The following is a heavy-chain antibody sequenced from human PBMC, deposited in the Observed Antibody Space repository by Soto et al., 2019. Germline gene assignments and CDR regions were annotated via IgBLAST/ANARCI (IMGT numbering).Heavy chain of an antibody. D-gene: IGHD4-17*01. CDR3: ASDYGDYIYYGMDV. CDR2: ISYGASTK. CDR1: GFTFNSYA. Sequence: PGGSLRLSCAASGFTFNSYAMHWVRQAPGKGLEWVAVISYGASTKYYADSVKGRFTISRDNSKNTLYLQMNSLRSEDTAVYYCASDYGDYIYYGMDVWGQGTTVTVSS. V-gene: IGHV3-30*03. J-gene: IGHJ6*02.